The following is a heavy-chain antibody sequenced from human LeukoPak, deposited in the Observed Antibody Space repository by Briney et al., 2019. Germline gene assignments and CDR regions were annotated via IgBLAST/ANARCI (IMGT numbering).Heavy chain of an antibody. V-gene: IGHV4-59*12. CDR2: ISDSGST. CDR1: GGSMNNYY. Sequence: PSETLPLTCTVSGGSMNNYYWSWIRQAPGKGLEWIGYISDSGSTNYNPSLRSRVTISVDTSKNQFSLKLSSVTAADTAVYYCARSYGSGSYGWFDPWGQGTLVTVSS. J-gene: IGHJ5*02. D-gene: IGHD3-10*01. CDR3: ARSYGSGSYGWFDP.